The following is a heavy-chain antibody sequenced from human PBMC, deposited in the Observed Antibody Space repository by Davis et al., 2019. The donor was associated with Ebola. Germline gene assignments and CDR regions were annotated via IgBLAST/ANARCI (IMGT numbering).Heavy chain of an antibody. D-gene: IGHD3-3*01. V-gene: IGHV4-61*08. CDR3: ARGWDYDFWSGYYPFPFDY. Sequence: PSETLSLTCTVSGGSISSGDYYWSWIRQPPGKGLEWIGYIYYSGSTNYNPSLKSRVTISVDTSKNQFSLKLSSVTAADTAVYYCARGWDYDFWSGYYPFPFDYWGQGTLVTVSS. CDR1: GGSISSGDYY. J-gene: IGHJ4*02. CDR2: IYYSGST.